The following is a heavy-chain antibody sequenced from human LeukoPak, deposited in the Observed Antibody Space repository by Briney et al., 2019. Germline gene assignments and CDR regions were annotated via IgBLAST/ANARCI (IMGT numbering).Heavy chain of an antibody. J-gene: IGHJ6*03. CDR2: MNPNSGNT. Sequence: ASVKVSCKTSGYMFTSYDINWVRQATGQGLEWMGWMNPNSGNTGFAQKFQGRVTITRNTSISTAYMELSSLRSEDTAVYYCARGAGSYYYMDVWGKGTTVTVSS. V-gene: IGHV1-8*01. CDR3: ARGAGSYYYMDV. CDR1: GYMFTSYD.